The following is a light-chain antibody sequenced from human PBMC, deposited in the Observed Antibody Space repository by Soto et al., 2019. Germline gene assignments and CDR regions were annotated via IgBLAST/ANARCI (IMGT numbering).Light chain of an antibody. CDR1: QSVTNRY. CDR2: GIS. Sequence: ESVLTQSPGTLSLSPGERATLSCRVSQSVTNRYFAWYQQRPGQAPRLLIYGISNRATGIPDRFSGSGSGTDFTLTISRLEPEDFVVYYCQQYGSSPPFTFGPGTKVDIK. V-gene: IGKV3-20*01. CDR3: QQYGSSPPFT. J-gene: IGKJ3*01.